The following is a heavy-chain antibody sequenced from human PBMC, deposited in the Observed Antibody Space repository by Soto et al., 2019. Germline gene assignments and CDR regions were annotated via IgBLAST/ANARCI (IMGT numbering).Heavy chain of an antibody. CDR1: GAALNSGNYY. CDR3: ARLTIAINYYRWFDP. V-gene: IGHV4-31*03. Sequence: PSETLSLTCTVSGAALNSGNYYWSWIRQVPGKGLEWIGHIYVTGAADYNPSLRVRVTMSQDTSERQFSLKLRLVTAADTAVYYCARLTIAINYYRWFDPWGQGTLVTVSS. CDR2: IYVTGAA. J-gene: IGHJ5*02. D-gene: IGHD2-21*01.